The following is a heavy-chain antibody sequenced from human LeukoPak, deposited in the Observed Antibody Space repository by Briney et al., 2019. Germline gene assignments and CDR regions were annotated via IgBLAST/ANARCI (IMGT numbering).Heavy chain of an antibody. CDR2: INPSGGSS. D-gene: IGHD3-22*01. Sequence: ASVKVSCKASGYSFTNNYIHWVRQAPGQGLEWMGGINPSGGSSTYAQKFQGRVTMTRDTSTSTVFMELSSLRSDDTAVYYCARVYGDFPVSSGDSYWQGYFDNWGQGTLVIVSS. CDR1: GYSFTNNY. CDR3: ARVYGDFPVSSGDSYWQGYFDN. J-gene: IGHJ4*02. V-gene: IGHV1-46*01.